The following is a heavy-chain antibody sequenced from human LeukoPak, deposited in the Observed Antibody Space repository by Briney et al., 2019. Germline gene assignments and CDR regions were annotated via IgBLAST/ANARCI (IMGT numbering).Heavy chain of an antibody. Sequence: ASVKVSCTASGYTFTGYYMHWVRQAPGQGLEWMGYINPNSGDSNSAQKFQGRVAMTGDTSISTAYMELSSLRSDDTAVYYCARQVVVVTAAYFYFEYWGQGTLVTVSS. D-gene: IGHD2-21*02. V-gene: IGHV1-2*02. CDR1: GYTFTGYY. CDR2: INPNSGDS. CDR3: ARQVVVVTAAYFYFEY. J-gene: IGHJ4*02.